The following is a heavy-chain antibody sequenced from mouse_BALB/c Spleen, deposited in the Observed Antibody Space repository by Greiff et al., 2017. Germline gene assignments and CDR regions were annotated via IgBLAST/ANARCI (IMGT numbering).Heavy chain of an antibody. CDR3: ARRDYGSSYWYFDV. V-gene: IGHV5-12-1*01. D-gene: IGHD1-1*01. Sequence: EVQLQESGGGLVKPGGSLKLSCAASGFAFSSYDMSWVRQTPEKRLEWVAYISSGGGSTYYPDTVKGRFTISRDNAKNTLYLQMSSLKSEDTAMYYCARRDYGSSYWYFDVWGAGTTVTVSS. CDR1: GFAFSSYD. J-gene: IGHJ1*01. CDR2: ISSGGGST.